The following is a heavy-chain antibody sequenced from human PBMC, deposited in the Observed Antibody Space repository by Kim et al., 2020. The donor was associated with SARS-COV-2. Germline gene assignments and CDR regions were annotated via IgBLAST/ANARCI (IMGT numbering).Heavy chain of an antibody. CDR2: IYYSGST. CDR1: GGSIISYY. D-gene: IGHD6-19*01. CDR3: ARDRLAVAGDDAFDI. J-gene: IGHJ3*02. Sequence: SETLSLTCTVSGGSIISYYWSWIRQPPGKGLEWIGYIYYSGSTNYNPSLKSRVTISVDTSKNQFSLKLSSVTAADTAVYYCARDRLAVAGDDAFDIWGQGTMVTVSS. V-gene: IGHV4-59*01.